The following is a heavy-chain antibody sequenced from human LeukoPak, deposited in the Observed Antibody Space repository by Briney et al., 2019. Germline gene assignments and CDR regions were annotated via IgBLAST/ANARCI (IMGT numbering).Heavy chain of an antibody. D-gene: IGHD3-10*01. J-gene: IGHJ4*02. Sequence: PGGSLSLSCAASGFTFSTYWMHWARRAPGKGLVWVSRISTDGSVTSYADSVKGRFTISRDNAKNKMYLQMNSLRAEDTAVYYCARIGGSGSYSGHYFDHWGQGTLVTVSS. CDR1: GFTFSTYW. V-gene: IGHV3-74*01. CDR3: ARIGGSGSYSGHYFDH. CDR2: ISTDGSVT.